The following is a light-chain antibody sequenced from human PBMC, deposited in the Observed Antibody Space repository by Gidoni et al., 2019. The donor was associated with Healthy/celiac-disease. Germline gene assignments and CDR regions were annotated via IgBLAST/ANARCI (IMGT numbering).Light chain of an antibody. CDR3: QHQGLT. CDR1: QSISSW. CDR2: DAS. V-gene: IGKV1-5*01. J-gene: IGKJ4*01. Sequence: DIQMTQPPSTLSASVGDRVTITCRASQSISSWLAWYQQKPGKAPKLLIYDASSLESGVPSRFSGSGSGTEFTLTISSLQPDDFATYYCQHQGLTFGGGTKVEIK.